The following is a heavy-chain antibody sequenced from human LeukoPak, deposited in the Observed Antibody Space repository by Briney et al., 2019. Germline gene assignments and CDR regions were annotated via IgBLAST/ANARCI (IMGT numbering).Heavy chain of an antibody. CDR2: LNSDGSTT. Sequence: GGSLRLSCVAPGFTFSGYSIHSVRQAPGKGLVWVSRLNSDGSTTSYADSVKGRFTISRDNAKNTLYLQMNSLRAEDTAVYYCARVRYTFSPHLDHWGQGTLVTVSS. D-gene: IGHD1-14*01. V-gene: IGHV3-74*01. J-gene: IGHJ4*02. CDR3: ARVRYTFSPHLDH. CDR1: GFTFSGYS.